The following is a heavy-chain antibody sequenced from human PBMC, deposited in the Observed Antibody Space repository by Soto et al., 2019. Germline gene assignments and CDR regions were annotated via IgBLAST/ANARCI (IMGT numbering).Heavy chain of an antibody. CDR2: ISSSSSYI. CDR1: GFTFSSYS. CDR3: ARDSSSWGNYYYYYGMDV. J-gene: IGHJ6*02. Sequence: GGSLRLSCAASGFTFSSYSMNWVRQAPGKGLEWVSSISSSSSYIYYADSVKGRFTISRDNAKNSLYLQMNSLRAEDTAVYYCARDSSSWGNYYYYYGMDVWGQGTTVTVSS. V-gene: IGHV3-21*01. D-gene: IGHD6-6*01.